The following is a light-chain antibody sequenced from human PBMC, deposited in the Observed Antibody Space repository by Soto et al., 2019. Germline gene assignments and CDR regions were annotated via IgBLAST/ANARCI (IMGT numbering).Light chain of an antibody. Sequence: EIVMTQSPATRSVSPGDRATLSCRASQSVDNDLAGYQQKPGQPPRLLIYDASTRATGIPARFSGSQSGTEFTLTISSLLSEDFAVYSCQQYNNWPLTFGVGTKVEIK. V-gene: IGKV3D-15*01. CDR1: QSVDND. CDR3: QQYNNWPLT. CDR2: DAS. J-gene: IGKJ4*01.